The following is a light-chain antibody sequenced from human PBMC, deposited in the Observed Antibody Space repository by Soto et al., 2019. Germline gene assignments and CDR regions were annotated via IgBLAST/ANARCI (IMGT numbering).Light chain of an antibody. J-gene: IGKJ1*01. CDR3: QKYDSAPWT. V-gene: IGKV1-27*01. CDR1: QGISNY. CDR2: GAS. Sequence: EIQMTQSPSSLSASVGDRVTITCRASQGISNYLAWYQQKPEKVPKLLLYGASTLQSRVPSRLSGSGSGTDFTLIINSLQPEDVATYFCQKYDSAPWTFGQGTKVEIK.